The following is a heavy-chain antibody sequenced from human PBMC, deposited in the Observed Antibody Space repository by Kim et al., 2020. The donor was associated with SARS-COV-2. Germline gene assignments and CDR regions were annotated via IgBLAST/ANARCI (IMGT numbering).Heavy chain of an antibody. CDR2: IYTSGST. CDR3: ARGDGSSSWYAFDI. CDR1: GGSISSYY. V-gene: IGHV4-4*07. D-gene: IGHD6-13*01. J-gene: IGHJ3*02. Sequence: SETLSLTCTVSGGSISSYYWSWIRQPAGKGLEWIGRIYTSGSTNYNPSLKSRVTMSVDTSKNQFSLKLSSVTAADTTVYYCARGDGSSSWYAFDICGQGTMVTVSS.